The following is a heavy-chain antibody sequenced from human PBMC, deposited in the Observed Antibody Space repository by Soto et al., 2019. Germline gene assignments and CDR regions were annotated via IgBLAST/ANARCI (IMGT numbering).Heavy chain of an antibody. V-gene: IGHV1-8*01. CDR3: ARGGRYCISTSCYPEFDP. D-gene: IGHD2-2*01. CDR1: GYTFTSYD. CDR2: MNPNSGNT. Sequence: QVQLVQSAAEVKKPGASVKVSCKASGYTFTSYDINWVRQATGQGLEWMGWMNPNSGNTGYAQKFQGRVTMTRNTSISTAYMELSSLRSEDTAVYYCARGGRYCISTSCYPEFDPWGQGTLVTVSS. J-gene: IGHJ5*02.